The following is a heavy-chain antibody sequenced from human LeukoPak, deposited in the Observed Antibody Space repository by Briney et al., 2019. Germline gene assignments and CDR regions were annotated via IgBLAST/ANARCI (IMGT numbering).Heavy chain of an antibody. D-gene: IGHD1-26*01. CDR1: GGSISSGGYS. V-gene: IGHV4-30-2*01. J-gene: IGHJ3*02. CDR3: ARRRGEWELWAFDI. CDR2: IYHSGST. Sequence: KPSQTLSLTCAVSGGSISSGGYSWSWIRQPPGKGLEWIGYIYHSGSTYYNPSLKSRVTISVDRSKNQFSLKLSSVTAADTAVYYCARRRGEWELWAFDIWGQGTMVTVSS.